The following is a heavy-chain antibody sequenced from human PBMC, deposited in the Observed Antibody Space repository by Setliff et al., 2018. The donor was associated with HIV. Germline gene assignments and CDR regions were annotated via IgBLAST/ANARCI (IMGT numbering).Heavy chain of an antibody. J-gene: IGHJ4*02. CDR3: AKGSI. V-gene: IGHV3-21*01. D-gene: IGHD3-10*01. CDR1: GSNFSSHT. Sequence: GGSLRLSCAASGSNFSSHTMNWIRQAPGKGLEWVSSISSTGTYIYYADSMKGRFTISRDNAKNSLYLQMNSLRADDTAVYFCAKGSIWGQGTQVTVSS. CDR2: ISSTGTYI.